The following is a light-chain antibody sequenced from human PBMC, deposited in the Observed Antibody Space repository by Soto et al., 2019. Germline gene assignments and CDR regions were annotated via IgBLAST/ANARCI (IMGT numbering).Light chain of an antibody. Sequence: DIQMTQSPSTLSASVGDRVTITCRARQSISSCLAWYQQKPGKAPKLLIYKASSLESGVPPRFSGSGSGTEFTLTISSLQPDDFATYYCHQYASYSWTFGPGTTVEIK. CDR3: HQYASYSWT. CDR1: QSISSC. J-gene: IGKJ1*01. V-gene: IGKV1-5*03. CDR2: KAS.